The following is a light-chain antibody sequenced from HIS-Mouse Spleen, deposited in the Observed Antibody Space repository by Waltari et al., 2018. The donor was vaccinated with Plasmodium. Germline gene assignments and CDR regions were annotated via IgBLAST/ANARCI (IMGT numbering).Light chain of an antibody. CDR3: SSYAGSNNVV. CDR2: EVS. J-gene: IGLJ2*01. V-gene: IGLV2-8*01. CDR1: SSDVGGYNY. Sequence: QSALTQPPSASGSPGQSVTISCTGTSSDVGGYNYVSWYQQHPGKAPKRMIYEVSKRPSGVPYRFSGSKSGNTASLTVSGLQAEDEADYYCSSYAGSNNVVFGGGTKLTVL.